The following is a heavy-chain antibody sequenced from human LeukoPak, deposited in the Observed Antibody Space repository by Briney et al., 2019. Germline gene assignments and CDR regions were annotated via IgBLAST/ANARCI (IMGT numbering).Heavy chain of an antibody. CDR1: GFTFSSYE. D-gene: IGHD3-3*01. J-gene: IGHJ4*02. CDR3: ARVLSDYDFWSGYRPSSSDY. Sequence: GGSLRLSCAASGFTFSSYEMNWVRQAPGKELEWVSYISSSGSTIYYADSVKGRFTISRDNAKNSLYLQMNSLRAKDTAVYYCARVLSDYDFWSGYRPSSSDYWGQGTLVTVSS. CDR2: ISSSGSTI. V-gene: IGHV3-48*03.